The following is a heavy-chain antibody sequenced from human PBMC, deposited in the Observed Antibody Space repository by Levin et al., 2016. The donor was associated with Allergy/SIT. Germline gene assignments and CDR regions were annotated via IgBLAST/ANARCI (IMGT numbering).Heavy chain of an antibody. CDR3: TTDNDSDAYYYGMDV. J-gene: IGHJ6*02. Sequence: VRQAPGKGLEWVGRIKSKTDGGTTDYAAPVKGRFTISRDDSKNTLYLQMNSLKTEDTAVYYCTTDNDSDAYYYGMDVWGQGTTVTVSS. V-gene: IGHV3-15*01. D-gene: IGHD3-3*01. CDR2: IKSKTDGGTT.